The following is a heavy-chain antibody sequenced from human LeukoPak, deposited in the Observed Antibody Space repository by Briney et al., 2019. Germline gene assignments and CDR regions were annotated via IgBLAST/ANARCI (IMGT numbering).Heavy chain of an antibody. CDR3: ATQPGSFYEVGASDS. CDR1: GGSINDYY. V-gene: IGHV4-59*08. D-gene: IGHD1-26*01. CDR2: IYYTGKT. Sequence: SETLSLTCTVSGGSINDYYWSWIRQPPEKGLECLAYIYYTGKTNYNPSLDSRLTVSVDTSNNHVFLKLRSLTAAATAVYYCATQPGSFYEVGASDSWGQGTLVTVSS. J-gene: IGHJ5*01.